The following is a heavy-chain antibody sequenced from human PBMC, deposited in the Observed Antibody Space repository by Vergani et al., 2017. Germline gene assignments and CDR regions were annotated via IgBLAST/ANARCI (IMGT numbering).Heavy chain of an antibody. CDR3: AKKAGYCSGGSCQPYYYYYGMDV. Sequence: VQLVESGGGLVQPGGSLRLSCAASGFTFSSYAMSWVRQAPGKGLEWVSAISGSGGSTYYADSVKGRFTISRDNSKNTLYLQMNSLRAEDTAVYYCAKKAGYCSGGSCQPYYYYYGMDVWGQGTTVTVSS. CDR2: ISGSGGST. CDR1: GFTFSSYA. V-gene: IGHV3-23*04. J-gene: IGHJ6*02. D-gene: IGHD2-15*01.